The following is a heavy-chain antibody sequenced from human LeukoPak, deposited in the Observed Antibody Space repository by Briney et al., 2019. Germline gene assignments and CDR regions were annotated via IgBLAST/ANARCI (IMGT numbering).Heavy chain of an antibody. CDR3: AKGGLNYYDSSGPII. CDR1: GFTFRSYG. J-gene: IGHJ4*02. D-gene: IGHD3-22*01. CDR2: ISGSGGST. Sequence: PGGSLRLSCAASGFTFRSYGMSWVRQAPGKGLEWVSTISGSGGSTYCADSVKGRFTISRDNSKNTLYLQMNSLRAEDTAVYYCAKGGLNYYDSSGPIIWGQGTLVTVSS. V-gene: IGHV3-23*01.